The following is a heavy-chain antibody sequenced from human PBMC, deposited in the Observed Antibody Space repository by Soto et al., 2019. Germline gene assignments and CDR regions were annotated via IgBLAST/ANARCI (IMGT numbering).Heavy chain of an antibody. CDR1: GGSISSYY. Sequence: QVQLQESGPGLVKPSETLSLTCTVSGGSISSYYWSWIRQPPGRGLQWIGYIYQTESTTYNYNPSLKSRVTISLDTSKNQFSLKLTSVTAADTAVYYCATGRVLYGSEYWGQGTLVTVSS. J-gene: IGHJ4*02. D-gene: IGHD3-10*01. CDR3: ATGRVLYGSEY. CDR2: IYQTESTTY. V-gene: IGHV4-59*03.